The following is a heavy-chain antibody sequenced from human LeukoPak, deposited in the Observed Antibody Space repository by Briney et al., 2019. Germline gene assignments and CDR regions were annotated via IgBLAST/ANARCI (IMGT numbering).Heavy chain of an antibody. CDR2: INPNSGGT. V-gene: IGHV1-2*02. Sequence: ASVKVSCKASGYTFTGYYMHWVRQPPGQGLEWMGWINPNSGGTNYAQKFQGRVTMTRDTSISTAYMELSRLRSDDTAVYYCARDRLVYCSSTSCYGCFDYWGQGTLVTVSS. CDR1: GYTFTGYY. CDR3: ARDRLVYCSSTSCYGCFDY. J-gene: IGHJ4*02. D-gene: IGHD2-2*01.